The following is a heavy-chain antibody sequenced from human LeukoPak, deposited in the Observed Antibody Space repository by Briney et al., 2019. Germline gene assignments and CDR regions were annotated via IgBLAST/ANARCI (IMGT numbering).Heavy chain of an antibody. CDR1: GGTFSSYA. Sequence: SVKVSCKASGGTFSSYAISWVRQAPGQGLEWMGGIIPIFGTANYAQKFQGRVTITADESTSTAYMELSSLGSEDTAVYYCARDSTSAYCGGDCPFYLGSSMDVWGQGTTVTVSS. CDR2: IIPIFGTA. D-gene: IGHD2-21*02. V-gene: IGHV1-69*13. J-gene: IGHJ6*02. CDR3: ARDSTSAYCGGDCPFYLGSSMDV.